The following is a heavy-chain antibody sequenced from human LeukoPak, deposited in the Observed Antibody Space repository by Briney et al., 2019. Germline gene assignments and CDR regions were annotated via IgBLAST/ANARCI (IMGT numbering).Heavy chain of an antibody. J-gene: IGHJ6*02. V-gene: IGHV3-66*01. D-gene: IGHD3-10*01. CDR2: IYSGGST. Sequence: GGSLRLSCAASGFTVSSNYVSWVRQAPGKGLEWVSVIYSGGSTYYADSVKGRFTISRDNSKNTLYLQMNSLRAEDTAVYYCARVKGASRGGVFMSSYYYGMDVWGQGTTVTVSS. CDR3: ARVKGASRGGVFMSSYYYGMDV. CDR1: GFTVSSNY.